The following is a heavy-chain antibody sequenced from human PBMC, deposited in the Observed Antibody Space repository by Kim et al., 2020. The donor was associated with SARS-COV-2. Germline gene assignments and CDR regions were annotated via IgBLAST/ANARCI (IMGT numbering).Heavy chain of an antibody. V-gene: IGHV3-74*01. CDR3: VRAVQESGSD. Sequence: TNYADSVEGRFTISRDDAKNTVYLQMNSLRAEDTAVYYCVRAVQESGSDWGQGTMVTVSS. CDR2: T. J-gene: IGHJ3*01. D-gene: IGHD5-12*01.